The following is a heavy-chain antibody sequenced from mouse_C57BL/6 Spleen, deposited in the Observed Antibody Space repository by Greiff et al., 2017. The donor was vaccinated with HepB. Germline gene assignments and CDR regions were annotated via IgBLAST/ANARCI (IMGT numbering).Heavy chain of an antibody. D-gene: IGHD2-4*01. Sequence: QVQLQQPGAELVKPGASVKMSCKASGYTFTSYWITWVKQRPGQGLEWIGEIYPGSGSTNYNEKFKSKATLTVDTSSSTAYMQLSSLTSEDSAVYYCAREDYPYAMDYWGQGTSVTVSS. CDR3: AREDYPYAMDY. V-gene: IGHV1-55*01. CDR1: GYTFTSYW. J-gene: IGHJ4*01. CDR2: IYPGSGST.